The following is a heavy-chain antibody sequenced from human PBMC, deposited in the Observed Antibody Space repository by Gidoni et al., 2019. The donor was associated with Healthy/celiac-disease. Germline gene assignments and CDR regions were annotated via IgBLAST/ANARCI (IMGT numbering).Heavy chain of an antibody. CDR3: ARAAEYQLLLGPDWFDP. D-gene: IGHD2-2*01. CDR1: GYTFTSDY. Sequence: QVQLVQSGAEVKKPGASVKVSCKASGYTFTSDYMHWVRQAPGKGLEWMGIINPSGGSTSYAQKFQGRVTMTRDTSTSTVYMELSSLRSEDTAVYYCARAAEYQLLLGPDWFDPWGQGTLVTVSS. CDR2: INPSGGST. V-gene: IGHV1-46*01. J-gene: IGHJ5*02.